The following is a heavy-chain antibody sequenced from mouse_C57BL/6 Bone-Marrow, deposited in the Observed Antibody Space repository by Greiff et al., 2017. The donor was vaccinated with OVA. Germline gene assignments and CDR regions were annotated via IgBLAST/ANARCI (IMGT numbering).Heavy chain of an antibody. CDR2: ISYDGSN. Sequence: EVKLMESGPGLVKPSQSLSLTCSVTGYSITSGYYWNWIRQFPGNKLEWLGYISYDGSNNSNPSLKNRISITRDTSKNQLFLKLNSVTTEDTATYYCARGYGSSYDYFDYWGQGTTLTVSS. CDR1: GYSITSGYY. V-gene: IGHV3-6*01. CDR3: ARGYGSSYDYFDY. D-gene: IGHD1-1*01. J-gene: IGHJ2*01.